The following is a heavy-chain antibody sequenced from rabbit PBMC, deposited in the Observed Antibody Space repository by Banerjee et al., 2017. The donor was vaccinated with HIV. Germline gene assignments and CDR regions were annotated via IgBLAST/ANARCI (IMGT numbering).Heavy chain of an antibody. D-gene: IGHD8-1*01. CDR2: IYTSSGST. Sequence: QSLEESGGDLVKPGASLTLTCTASGIDFSRSYWICWVRQAPEKGLEWIACIYTSSGSTYYASWAKGRFTISKAASTAVTLQMTRLTAADTATYFCARDIAGSSDYRQINLWGQGTFVSV. V-gene: IGHV1S40*01. CDR3: ARDIAGSSDYRQINL. CDR1: GIDFSRSYW. J-gene: IGHJ4*01.